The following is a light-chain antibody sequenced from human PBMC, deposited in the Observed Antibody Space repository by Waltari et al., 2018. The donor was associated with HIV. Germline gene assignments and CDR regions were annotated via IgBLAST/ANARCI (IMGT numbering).Light chain of an antibody. Sequence: DIQMTQSPSTLSASVGDRVTITCRASQSISSWLAWYQQKPGKAPKLLIYKASSLESGVPSRFSGSGSGTEFTLTISSLQPDDFATYYCQQYNSFLLTFGGGTKVEIK. J-gene: IGKJ4*01. CDR1: QSISSW. V-gene: IGKV1-5*03. CDR2: KAS. CDR3: QQYNSFLLT.